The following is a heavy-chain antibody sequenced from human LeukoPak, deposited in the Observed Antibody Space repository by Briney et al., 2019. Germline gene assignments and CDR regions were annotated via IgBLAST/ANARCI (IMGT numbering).Heavy chain of an antibody. D-gene: IGHD2-2*03. CDR3: ARDMDWRASIWYFDL. V-gene: IGHV1-2*02. CDR1: GYSFSVYF. Sequence: ASVKVSSKPSGYSFSVYFLHWVRQAPGQGREWMGWINPNTGDTESPQKFQGRVTMTRDTSISTAYMELTNLRSDDTAIYYCARDMDWRASIWYFDLWGRGTLVAVSS. CDR2: INPNTGDT. J-gene: IGHJ2*01.